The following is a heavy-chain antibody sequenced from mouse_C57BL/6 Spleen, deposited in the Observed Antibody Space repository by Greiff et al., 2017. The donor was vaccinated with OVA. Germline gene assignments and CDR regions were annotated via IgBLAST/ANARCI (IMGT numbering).Heavy chain of an antibody. V-gene: IGHV1-53*01. CDR3: ARNLGYYGYFDV. J-gene: IGHJ1*03. CDR1: GYTFTSYW. Sequence: VQLQQPGTELVKPGASVKLSCKASGYTFTSYWMHWVKQRPGQGLEWIGNINPSNGGTNYNEKFKSKATLTVDKSSRTAYMQLSSLTSEDSAVYYCARNLGYYGYFDVWGTGTTVTVSS. D-gene: IGHD2-2*01. CDR2: INPSNGGT.